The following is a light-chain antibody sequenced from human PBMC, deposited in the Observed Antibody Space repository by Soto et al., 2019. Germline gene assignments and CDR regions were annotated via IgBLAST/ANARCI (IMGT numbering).Light chain of an antibody. CDR2: AAS. Sequence: QMTQSPSSLSVSVVAIVMVTSWARQSSSRYLSWYQQKPGKAPKLLIYAASSLQSGVPSRFSGSGSGTDFTLTISSLQPEDFATYYCQPSYSTPTTFGQGTKVDNQ. CDR1: QSSSRY. CDR3: QPSYSTPTT. V-gene: IGKV1-39*01. J-gene: IGKJ1*01.